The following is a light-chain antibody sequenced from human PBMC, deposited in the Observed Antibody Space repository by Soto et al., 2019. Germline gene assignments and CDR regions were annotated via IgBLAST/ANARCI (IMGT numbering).Light chain of an antibody. CDR1: QSLLFNSSNKNY. CDR2: WAS. V-gene: IGKV4-1*01. Sequence: DIVMTQSPDSLAVSLGERATINCKSSQSLLFNSSNKNYLAWYQQKPGQPPKLLIYWASTRESGVPDRFSGSGSGTDFTLTISSLQAEDVAVYYCQQYYNTPSPTFGGGTKVEIK. J-gene: IGKJ4*01. CDR3: QQYYNTPSPT.